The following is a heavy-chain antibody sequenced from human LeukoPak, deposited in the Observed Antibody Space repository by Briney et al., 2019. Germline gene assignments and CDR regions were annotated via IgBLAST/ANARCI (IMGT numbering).Heavy chain of an antibody. D-gene: IGHD6-13*01. CDR1: GFTVSSNY. Sequence: PGGSPRLSCAASGFTVSSNYVSWVRQVPGKGLELVSVIFTGGTTYYADSVRDRFTISRDNSKNTLFLQMNSLRAEDTAMYYCARGYSSSWYDWGQGTLVTVSS. V-gene: IGHV3-53*01. J-gene: IGHJ4*02. CDR2: IFTGGTT. CDR3: ARGYSSSWYD.